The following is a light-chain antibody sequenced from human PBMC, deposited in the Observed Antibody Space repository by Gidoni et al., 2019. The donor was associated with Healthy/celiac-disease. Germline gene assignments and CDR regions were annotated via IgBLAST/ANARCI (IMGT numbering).Light chain of an antibody. J-gene: IGLJ2*01. CDR1: SGHSSYA. V-gene: IGLV4-69*01. CDR3: QTWGTGIHL. Sequence: QLVLTQSPSASASLGASVKLTCTLSSGHSSYAIAWHQQQPEKGPRYLMKLNSDGSHSKGDRIPDRFSGSSSGAERYLTISSLQSEDEADYYCQTWGTGIHLFGGGTKLTVL. CDR2: LNSDGSH.